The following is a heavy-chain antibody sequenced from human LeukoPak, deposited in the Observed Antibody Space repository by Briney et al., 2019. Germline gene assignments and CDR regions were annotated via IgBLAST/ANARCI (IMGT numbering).Heavy chain of an antibody. CDR2: IFYSGST. Sequence: SETLSLTCTVSGGSISSYSWSWIRQPPGKGLEWIGYIFYSGSTNHNPSLKSRVTISADTSKNQFSLKLSSVTAADTAVYYCAREGVGYSSSWYEKGGHWFDPWGQGTLVTVSS. J-gene: IGHJ5*02. V-gene: IGHV4-59*01. D-gene: IGHD6-13*01. CDR1: GGSISSYS. CDR3: AREGVGYSSSWYEKGGHWFDP.